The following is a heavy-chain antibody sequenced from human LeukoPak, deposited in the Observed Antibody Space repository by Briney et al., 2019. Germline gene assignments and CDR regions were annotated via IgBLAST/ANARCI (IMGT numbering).Heavy chain of an antibody. Sequence: GASVKVSCKASGYTFTDYYMHWVRQAPGQGLEWMGWINPYSGGTNYAQKFQGRVTMTRDTSIGTAYMELSKLKSDDTAVYYCAREGLGDSSGYHHAFDIWGQGTMVTVSS. CDR1: GYTFTDYY. D-gene: IGHD3-22*01. CDR2: INPYSGGT. V-gene: IGHV1-2*02. J-gene: IGHJ3*02. CDR3: AREGLGDSSGYHHAFDI.